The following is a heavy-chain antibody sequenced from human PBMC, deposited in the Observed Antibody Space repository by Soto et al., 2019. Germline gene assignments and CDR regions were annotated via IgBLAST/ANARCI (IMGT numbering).Heavy chain of an antibody. D-gene: IGHD6-13*01. CDR1: GYSFTSYW. J-gene: IGHJ6*02. CDR2: IYPGDSDT. Sequence: GESLKISCKGSGYSFTSYWIGWVLQMPGKGLDWMGIIYPGDSDTRYSPSFQGQVTISADKSISTAYLQWSSLKASDTAMYYCALTGIAAADNYYYYGMDVWGQGTTVTVYS. CDR3: ALTGIAAADNYYYYGMDV. V-gene: IGHV5-51*01.